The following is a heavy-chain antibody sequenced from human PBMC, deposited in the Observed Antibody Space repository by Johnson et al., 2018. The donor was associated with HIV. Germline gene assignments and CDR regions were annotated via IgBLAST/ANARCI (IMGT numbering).Heavy chain of an antibody. CDR1: GFTFSSYA. CDR2: ISYDGSNK. D-gene: IGHD1-1*01. V-gene: IGHV3-30-3*01. CDR3: ARGSRYTYDNDAFDI. J-gene: IGHJ3*02. Sequence: QVQLVESGGRVVQPGRSLRLSCAASGFTFSSYAMHWVRQAPGKGLEWVAVISYDGSNKYYADSVKGRFTISRDSSKNTLYLQMNSLRVEDTAVYYCARGSRYTYDNDAFDIWGQGTMVTVSS.